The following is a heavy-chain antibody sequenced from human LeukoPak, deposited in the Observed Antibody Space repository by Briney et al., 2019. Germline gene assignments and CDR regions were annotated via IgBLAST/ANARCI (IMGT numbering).Heavy chain of an antibody. V-gene: IGHV4-34*01. D-gene: IGHD5-18*01. CDR1: GGSFSGYY. J-gene: IGHJ4*02. CDR2: INHSGST. CDR3: ARRPLSGYSYGYRRPFDY. Sequence: SETLSLTCAVYGGSFSGYYWSWIRQPPGKGLEWIGEINHSGSTNYNPSLKSRVTISVDTSKNQFSLKLSSVTAADTAVYYCARRPLSGYSYGYRRPFDYWGQGTLVTVSS.